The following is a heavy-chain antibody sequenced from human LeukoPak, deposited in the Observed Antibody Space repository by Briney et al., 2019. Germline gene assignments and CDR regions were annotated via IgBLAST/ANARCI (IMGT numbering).Heavy chain of an antibody. D-gene: IGHD2-15*01. CDR2: IIHDRGTGRGTP. CDR1: GGSFSVNY. J-gene: IGHJ6*02. V-gene: IGHV4-34*01. CDR3: ARGPTEADAGNLGYSYYYYGMDV. Sequence: PSETLSLTCAVHGGSFSVNYWSWIRQPPGKGLEWIGEIIHDRGTGRGTPTYNPSLKSRVTISVDTSKNQFSLNLNAVTAADTDVYYCARGPTEADAGNLGYSYYYYGMDVWGLGTTVTVS.